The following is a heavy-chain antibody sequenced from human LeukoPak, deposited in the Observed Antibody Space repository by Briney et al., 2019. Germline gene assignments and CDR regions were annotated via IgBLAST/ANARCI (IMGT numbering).Heavy chain of an antibody. V-gene: IGHV3-21*01. CDR1: GFTLSTYN. Sequence: GGSLRLSCAASGFTLSTYNMKWVRQAPRRGLEWVSSISTSSSYIYYADSVKGRFTISRDNARNSLYLQMNSLRAEDTAVYYCARDRDWNSGFDYWGQGTLVTVSS. CDR3: ARDRDWNSGFDY. J-gene: IGHJ4*02. CDR2: ISTSSSYI. D-gene: IGHD1-7*01.